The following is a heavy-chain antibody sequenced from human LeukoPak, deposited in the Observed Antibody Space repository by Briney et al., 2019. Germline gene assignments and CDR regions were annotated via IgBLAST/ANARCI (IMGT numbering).Heavy chain of an antibody. CDR1: GGSISSSSYY. Sequence: SETLSLTCTVSGGSISSSSYYWGWIHQPPGKGLEWIGSIYYSGSTYYNPSLKSRVTISVDTSKNQFSLKLSSVTAADTAVYYCARERGPSIAVAGTLDYWGQGTLVTVSS. V-gene: IGHV4-39*07. D-gene: IGHD6-19*01. CDR2: IYYSGST. J-gene: IGHJ4*02. CDR3: ARERGPSIAVAGTLDY.